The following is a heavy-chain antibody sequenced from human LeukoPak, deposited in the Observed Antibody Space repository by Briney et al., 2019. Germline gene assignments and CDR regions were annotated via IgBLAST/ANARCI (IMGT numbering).Heavy chain of an antibody. J-gene: IGHJ3*02. Sequence: ASVKVSCKASGYTFTSYGISWVRQAPGQGLEWMGWISAYNGNTNYAQKLQGRVTMTTDTSTSTAYMELRSLRSDDTAVYYCARDQGYYDILTGPTHDAFDIWGQGTMVTVSS. D-gene: IGHD3-9*01. V-gene: IGHV1-18*01. CDR1: GYTFTSYG. CDR3: ARDQGYYDILTGPTHDAFDI. CDR2: ISAYNGNT.